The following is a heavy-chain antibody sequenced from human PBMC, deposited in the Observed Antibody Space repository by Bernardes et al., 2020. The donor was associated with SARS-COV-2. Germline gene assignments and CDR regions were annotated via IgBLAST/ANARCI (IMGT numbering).Heavy chain of an antibody. CDR3: AREGSSSRGYYHYGMDV. J-gene: IGHJ6*02. D-gene: IGHD6-13*01. CDR2: INPNSGGT. Sequence: ASVKVSCKASGYTFTGYYMHWVRQAPGQGLEWMGWINPNSGGTNYAQKFQGWVTMTRDTSISTAYMELSRLRSDDTAVYYCAREGSSSRGYYHYGMDVWGQGTTVTVSS. V-gene: IGHV1-2*04. CDR1: GYTFTGYY.